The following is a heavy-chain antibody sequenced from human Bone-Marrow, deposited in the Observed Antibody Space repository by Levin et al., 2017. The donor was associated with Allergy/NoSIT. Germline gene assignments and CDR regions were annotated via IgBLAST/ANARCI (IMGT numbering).Heavy chain of an antibody. CDR1: GFTFSSYA. Sequence: PGESLKISCAASGFTFSSYAMTWVRQAPGKGLEWISGLSGRGETTYYADSVKGRFTISRDNDKNTLSLQMNSLRTEDTALFYCAKWVRGSDGGWFFDFWGRGTLVTVSS. J-gene: IGHJ2*01. V-gene: IGHV3-23*01. CDR3: AKWVRGSDGGWFFDF. D-gene: IGHD3-16*01. CDR2: LSGRGETT.